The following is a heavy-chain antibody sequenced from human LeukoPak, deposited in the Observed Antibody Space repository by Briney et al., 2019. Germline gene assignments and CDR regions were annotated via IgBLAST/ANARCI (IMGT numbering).Heavy chain of an antibody. V-gene: IGHV1-2*02. Sequence: GASVKVSCKASGYTFTGYYMHWVRQAPGQGLEWMGWINPNSGGTNYAQKFQGRVTMTRDTSISTAYMELSRLRSDDTAVYYCASINSGSYYHDDFDIWGQGTMVTVSS. CDR3: ASINSGSYYHDDFDI. CDR2: INPNSGGT. D-gene: IGHD1-26*01. J-gene: IGHJ3*02. CDR1: GYTFTGYY.